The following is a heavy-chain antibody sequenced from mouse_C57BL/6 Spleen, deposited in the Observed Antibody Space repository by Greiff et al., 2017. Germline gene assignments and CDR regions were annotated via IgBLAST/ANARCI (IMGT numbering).Heavy chain of an antibody. Sequence: VQRVESGAELVKPGASVKMSCKASGYTFTTYPIEWMKQNHGKSLEWIGNFHPYNVDTKYNEKFKGKATLTVEKSSSTVYLELSRLTSDDSAVYYCARGYYGSAFAYWGQGTLVTVSA. J-gene: IGHJ3*01. CDR2: FHPYNVDT. CDR3: ARGYYGSAFAY. V-gene: IGHV1-47*01. CDR1: GYTFTTYP. D-gene: IGHD1-1*01.